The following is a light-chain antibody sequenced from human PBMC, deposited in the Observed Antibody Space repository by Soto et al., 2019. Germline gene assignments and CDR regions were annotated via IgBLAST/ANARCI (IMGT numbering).Light chain of an antibody. Sequence: DIQMTQSPSTLSASVGDRVTITCRASQSITTWLAWYQQKPGKAPKLLIYGASNLEPGVPSRFSGGGSGTDFTFTISSLRPEDIATYYCQQYANVPYTFGRGTKLEIK. V-gene: IGKV1-33*01. J-gene: IGKJ2*01. CDR1: QSITTW. CDR3: QQYANVPYT. CDR2: GAS.